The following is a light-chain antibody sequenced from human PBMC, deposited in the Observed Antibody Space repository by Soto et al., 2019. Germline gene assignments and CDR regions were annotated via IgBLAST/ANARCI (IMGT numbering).Light chain of an antibody. Sequence: QSALTQPASVSGSPGQTVTISCTGTSCDVGGSIYVSWYQQHPGKAPKLMIYEVSNRPSGVSNRFSGSKSGKTASLSTCGVQDDDEAAYYCSSYTSSSTPYVFGAGTKVTVL. V-gene: IGLV2-14*01. CDR1: SCDVGGSIY. CDR2: EVS. J-gene: IGLJ1*01. CDR3: SSYTSSSTPYV.